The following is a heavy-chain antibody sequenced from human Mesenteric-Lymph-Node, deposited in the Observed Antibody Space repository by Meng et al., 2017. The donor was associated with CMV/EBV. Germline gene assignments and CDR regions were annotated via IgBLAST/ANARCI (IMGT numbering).Heavy chain of an antibody. CDR3: ATTPSDIVVVPAAIGRGWFDP. CDR2: IYHSGST. D-gene: IGHD2-2*02. V-gene: IGHV4-38-2*02. Sequence: SETLSLTCTVSGYSISSGYYWGWIRQPPGKGLEWIGSIYHSGSTYYNPSLKSRVTISVDTSKNQFSLKVSSVTAADTAVYYCATTPSDIVVVPAAIGRGWFDPWGQGTLVTVSS. CDR1: GYSISSGYY. J-gene: IGHJ5*02.